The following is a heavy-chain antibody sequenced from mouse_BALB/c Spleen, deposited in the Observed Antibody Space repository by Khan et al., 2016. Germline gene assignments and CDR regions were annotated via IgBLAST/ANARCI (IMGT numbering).Heavy chain of an antibody. CDR2: ISYSGST. CDR1: GYSITSDYA. CDR3: ARYYDYDYFDY. D-gene: IGHD2-4*01. V-gene: IGHV3-2*02. Sequence: QLEESGPGLVKPSQSLSLTCTVTGYSITSDYAWNWIRQFPGNKLEWMGYISYSGSTSYNPSLKSRISITRDTSKNQFFLQLNSVTTEDTATXYCARYYDYDYFDYWGQGTTLTVSS. J-gene: IGHJ2*01.